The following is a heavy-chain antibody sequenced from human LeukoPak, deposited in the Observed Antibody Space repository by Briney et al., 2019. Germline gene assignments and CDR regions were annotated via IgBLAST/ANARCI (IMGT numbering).Heavy chain of an antibody. CDR1: GYTFISYG. CDR2: ISAYNGNT. J-gene: IGHJ4*02. V-gene: IGHV1-18*01. CDR3: ARVVGGSYYSANCFDY. Sequence: ASVKVSCKPSGYTFISYGISWVRQAPGQGLEWMGWISAYNGNTNYAQKLQGRVTMTTGTSTSTAYMELRGLRSDDTAVYYCARVVGGSYYSANCFDYWGQGTLVTVSS. D-gene: IGHD1-26*01.